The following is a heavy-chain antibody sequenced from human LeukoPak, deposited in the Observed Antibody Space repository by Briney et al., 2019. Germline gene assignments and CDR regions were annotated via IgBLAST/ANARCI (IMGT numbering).Heavy chain of an antibody. V-gene: IGHV3-30-3*01. CDR1: GFTFSSYA. CDR2: TSYDGSNK. D-gene: IGHD1-7*01. Sequence: PGRSLRLSCAASGFTFSSYAMHWVRQAPGKGLEGVAVTSYDGSNKYYADSVKGRFTISRDNSKNTLYLQMNSLRADDTAVYYCARDRGEGTTPLDYWGQGTLVTVSS. J-gene: IGHJ4*02. CDR3: ARDRGEGTTPLDY.